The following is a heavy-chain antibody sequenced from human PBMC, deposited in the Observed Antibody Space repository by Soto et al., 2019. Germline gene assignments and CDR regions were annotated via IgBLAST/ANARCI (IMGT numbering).Heavy chain of an antibody. V-gene: IGHV4-30-4*01. Sequence: SETLSLTCTLCLTPIRSTDYYWSWIRQAPGKGLEWIGYVYYTGSTYYNPSLMSRLTISVDTSKNQFSLKLTSVTAAETAVYYCVRTAREGAVFPYWFDGWRQGTQVTV. CDR1: LTPIRSTDYY. CDR2: VYYTGST. J-gene: IGHJ5*02. CDR3: VRTAREGAVFPYWFDG.